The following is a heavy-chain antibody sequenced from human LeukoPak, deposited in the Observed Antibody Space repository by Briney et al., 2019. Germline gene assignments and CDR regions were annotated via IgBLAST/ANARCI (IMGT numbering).Heavy chain of an antibody. CDR1: GGSISSSSYY. Sequence: SETLSLTCTVSGGSISSSSYYWGWIRQPPGKGLEWIGSIYYSGSTYYNPSLKSRVTISVDTSKNQFSLKLSSVTAADTAVYYCARERSRNQHFFYWGQGTLVTVSP. CDR3: ARERSRNQHFFY. J-gene: IGHJ4*02. CDR2: IYYSGST. V-gene: IGHV4-39*02. D-gene: IGHD1-14*01.